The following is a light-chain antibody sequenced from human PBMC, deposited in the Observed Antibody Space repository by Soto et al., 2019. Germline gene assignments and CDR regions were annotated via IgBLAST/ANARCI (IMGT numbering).Light chain of an antibody. CDR1: SSGVGGYNL. J-gene: IGLJ1*01. Sequence: QSALTQPAAVSGSPGQSITISCTGTSSGVGGYNLVSWYQQHPGKAPKLMIYEASKRPSGVSNRFSGSKSGNTASLTISGLQAEDEADYYCCSYADSRTYVFGTGTKVTVL. CDR3: CSYADSRTYV. V-gene: IGLV2-23*01. CDR2: EAS.